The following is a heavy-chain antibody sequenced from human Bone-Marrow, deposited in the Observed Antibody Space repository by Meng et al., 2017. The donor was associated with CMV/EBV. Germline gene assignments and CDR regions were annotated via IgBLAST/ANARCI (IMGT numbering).Heavy chain of an antibody. CDR1: GFTFSSYS. CDR3: ARELAYDFWSGYSNWLDP. D-gene: IGHD3-3*01. V-gene: IGHV3-48*04. J-gene: IGHJ5*02. Sequence: GESLKISCAASGFTFSSYSMNWVRQAPGKGLEWVSYISSSSSTIYYADSVKGRFTISRDNAKNSLYLQMNSLRAEDTAVYYCARELAYDFWSGYSNWLDPWGQGTLVTVSS. CDR2: ISSSSSTI.